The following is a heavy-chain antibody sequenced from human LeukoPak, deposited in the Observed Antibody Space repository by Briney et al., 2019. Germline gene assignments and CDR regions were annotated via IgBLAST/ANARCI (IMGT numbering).Heavy chain of an antibody. CDR3: AKPIAAAGTDYYYMDL. D-gene: IGHD6-13*01. CDR1: GFTFSSYG. Sequence: PGGSLRLSCAASGFTFSSYGMHWVRQAPGKGPEWVAVIWYDGSNKYYADSVKGRFTISRDNSKNTLYLQMNSLRAEDTAVYYCAKPIAAAGTDYYYMDLWGKGATVTVFS. J-gene: IGHJ6*03. V-gene: IGHV3-33*06. CDR2: IWYDGSNK.